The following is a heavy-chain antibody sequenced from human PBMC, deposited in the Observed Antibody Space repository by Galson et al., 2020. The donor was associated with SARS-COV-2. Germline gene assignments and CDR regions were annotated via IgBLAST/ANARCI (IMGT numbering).Heavy chain of an antibody. Sequence: GGSLRLSCTASGFTFIRHGMHWVRQAPGKGLEWLGVIWYDGSDKYYADSVKGRFTISRDNSQNTVFLEMSSLRVDDTAVYYCARDSAWGWDSAFDYWGQGTLVTVSS. CDR2: IWYDGSDK. J-gene: IGHJ4*02. CDR3: ARDSAWGWDSAFDY. V-gene: IGHV3-33*01. CDR1: GFTFIRHG. D-gene: IGHD7-27*01.